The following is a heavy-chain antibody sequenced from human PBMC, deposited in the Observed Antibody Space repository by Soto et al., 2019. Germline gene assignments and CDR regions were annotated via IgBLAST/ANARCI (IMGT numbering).Heavy chain of an antibody. J-gene: IGHJ6*02. Sequence: EVQLVESGGGLVQPGRSLRLSCAASGFTFDDYAMHWVRQAPGKGLEWVSGISWNSGSIGYADSVKGRFTISRDNAKNSLYLQMNSLRAEDTALYYCAKGSAVAATTNYYYYGMDVWGQGTTVTVSS. V-gene: IGHV3-9*01. CDR3: AKGSAVAATTNYYYYGMDV. D-gene: IGHD2-15*01. CDR1: GFTFDDYA. CDR2: ISWNSGSI.